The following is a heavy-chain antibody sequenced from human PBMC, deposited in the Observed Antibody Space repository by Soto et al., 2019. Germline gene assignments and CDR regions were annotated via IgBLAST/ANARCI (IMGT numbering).Heavy chain of an antibody. V-gene: IGHV2-5*01. CDR2: IYWNDDK. CDR1: GFSLNTGGAG. CDR3: AHRGYGDYPRDNWFDP. D-gene: IGHD4-17*01. Sequence: SGPTLVNPTQTLTLTCTFSGFSLNTGGAGLGWIRQPPGKALEWLAVIYWNDDKRYNPALKSKLTITKDASKNQVVLTMTNMDPVDTATYYCAHRGYGDYPRDNWFDPWGQGTLVTVSS. J-gene: IGHJ5*02.